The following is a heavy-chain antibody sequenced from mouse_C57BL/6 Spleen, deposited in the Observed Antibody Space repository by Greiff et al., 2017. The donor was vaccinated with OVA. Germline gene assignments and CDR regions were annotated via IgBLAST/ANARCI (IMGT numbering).Heavy chain of an antibody. J-gene: IGHJ4*01. Sequence: VQLQQPGAELVKPGASVKMSCKASGYTFTSYWITWVKQRPGQGLEWIGDIYPGSGSTNYNEKFKSKATLTVDTSSSTAYMQLSSLTSEDSAVYYCARKTYGYNAMDYWGQGTSVTVSS. D-gene: IGHD2-10*02. CDR1: GYTFTSYW. CDR3: ARKTYGYNAMDY. CDR2: IYPGSGST. V-gene: IGHV1-55*01.